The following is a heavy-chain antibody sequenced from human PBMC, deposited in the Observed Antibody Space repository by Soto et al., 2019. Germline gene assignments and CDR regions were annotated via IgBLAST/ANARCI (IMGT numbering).Heavy chain of an antibody. V-gene: IGHV6-1*01. Sequence: SHTLSLTCAISGDSVSSNTAAWSWIRQSPSRGLEWLGRTYKRSKWYSDFAISVKSRITINADTSKNHFSLHLDSVTPEDTAVYYCARDNRIEVGHDFWGQGTQVTVSS. D-gene: IGHD6-19*01. CDR3: ARDNRIEVGHDF. CDR1: GDSVSSNTAA. J-gene: IGHJ4*02. CDR2: TYKRSKWYS.